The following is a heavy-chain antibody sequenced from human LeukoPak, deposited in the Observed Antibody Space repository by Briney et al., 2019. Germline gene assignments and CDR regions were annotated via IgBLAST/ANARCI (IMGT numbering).Heavy chain of an antibody. Sequence: QPGGSLRFSCAASGFTVSSNYMSWVRQAPGKGLEWVSVIYSGGSTYYADSVKGRFTISRDNSKNTLYLQMNSLRAEDTAVYYCARLLSAVDAFDIWGQGTMVTVSS. J-gene: IGHJ3*02. CDR2: IYSGGST. CDR3: ARLLSAVDAFDI. CDR1: GFTVSSNY. D-gene: IGHD2-15*01. V-gene: IGHV3-66*04.